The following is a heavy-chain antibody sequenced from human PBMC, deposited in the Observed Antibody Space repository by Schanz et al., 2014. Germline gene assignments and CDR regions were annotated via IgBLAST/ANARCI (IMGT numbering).Heavy chain of an antibody. CDR1: GYTFTSYD. Sequence: QVQLIQSGAEVKKPGASVKVSCTASGYTFTSYDINWVRQAPGQGLEWMGRIIPILGIANYAQKFQGRVTITADRSTSTAYMELSSLRSEDTAVYYCARDQSPYTNSSDVRYFDYWGQGSLVTVSS. CDR2: IIPILGIA. V-gene: IGHV1-69*09. J-gene: IGHJ4*02. CDR3: ARDQSPYTNSSDVRYFDY. D-gene: IGHD6-6*01.